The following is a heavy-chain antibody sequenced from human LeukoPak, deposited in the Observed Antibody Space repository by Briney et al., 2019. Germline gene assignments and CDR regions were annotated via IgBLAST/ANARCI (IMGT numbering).Heavy chain of an antibody. CDR2: VWYDESNK. Sequence: GGSLRLSCAASGCTFSNYDMHWLRQAPGKGLEWVAVVWYDESNKYYVDSVKGRFTISRDNSKNTLYLQMNSLRVEDTALYYCAREDSSGAFDIWGQGTMVTVSS. D-gene: IGHD3-22*01. J-gene: IGHJ3*02. CDR3: AREDSSGAFDI. V-gene: IGHV3-33*01. CDR1: GCTFSNYD.